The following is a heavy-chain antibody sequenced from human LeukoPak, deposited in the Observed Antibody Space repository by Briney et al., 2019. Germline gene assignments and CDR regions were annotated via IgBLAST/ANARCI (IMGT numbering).Heavy chain of an antibody. V-gene: IGHV1-2*06. CDR3: ARDPLGGIAAEPDY. CDR2: IDPNSGGT. J-gene: IGHJ4*02. Sequence: GASVKVSCKASGYTFTGYYMHWVRQAPGQGLEWMGRIDPNSGGTNYAQKFQGRVTMTRDTSISTAYMELSRLRSDDTAVYYCARDPLGGIAAEPDYWGQGTLVTVSS. CDR1: GYTFTGYY. D-gene: IGHD6-13*01.